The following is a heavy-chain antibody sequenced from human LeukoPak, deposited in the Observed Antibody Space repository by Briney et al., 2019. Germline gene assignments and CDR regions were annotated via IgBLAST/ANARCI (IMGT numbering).Heavy chain of an antibody. CDR2: ISFDGTDK. D-gene: IGHD4-11*01. CDR3: AKGEKRLAYTLDY. CDR1: GFTFSSYG. J-gene: IGHJ4*02. V-gene: IGHV3-30*18. Sequence: PGGSLRLSCAASGFTFSSYGMHGVRQAPGKGLEWVAVISFDGTDKYYADSVKGRFTISRDNSKNTVSLQINSLRAEDTAVYHCAKGEKRLAYTLDYWGQGTLVSVSA.